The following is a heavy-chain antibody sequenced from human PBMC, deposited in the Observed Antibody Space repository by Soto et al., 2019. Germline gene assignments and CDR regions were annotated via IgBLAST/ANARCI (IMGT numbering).Heavy chain of an antibody. J-gene: IGHJ4*02. CDR3: AREDSSGSYYFEY. D-gene: IGHD6-19*01. Sequence: LRLSCAASGFTFSSYSMNWVRQAPGKGLEWVSSISSSSPFIYYSYSVKGRFTISRDNAKNSLYLQMHSLRAEDTAVYYCAREDSSGSYYFEYWGQGALVTVCS. CDR2: ISSSSPFI. V-gene: IGHV3-21*01. CDR1: GFTFSSYS.